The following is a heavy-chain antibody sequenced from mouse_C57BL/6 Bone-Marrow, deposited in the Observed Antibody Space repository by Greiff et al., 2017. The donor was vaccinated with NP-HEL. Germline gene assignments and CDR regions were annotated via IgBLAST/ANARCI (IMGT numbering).Heavy chain of an antibody. Sequence: QVQMKQSGAELVRPGASVKLSCKASGYTFTDYYINWVKQRPGQGLEWIARIYPGSGNTYYNEKFKGKATLTAEKSSSTAYMQLSSLTSEDSAVYVCARRGYYGSSGFAYWGQGTLVTVSA. J-gene: IGHJ3*01. CDR2: IYPGSGNT. CDR3: ARRGYYGSSGFAY. V-gene: IGHV1-76*01. D-gene: IGHD1-1*01. CDR1: GYTFTDYY.